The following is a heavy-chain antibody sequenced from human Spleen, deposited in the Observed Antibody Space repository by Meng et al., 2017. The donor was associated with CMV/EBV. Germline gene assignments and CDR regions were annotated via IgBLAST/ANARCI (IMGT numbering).Heavy chain of an antibody. CDR3: ARDSLSGPTVVIAGYGMDV. CDR1: GFDVSTNH. V-gene: IGHV3-66*03. CDR2: IYTCGGT. D-gene: IGHD4-23*01. Sequence: GESLKISCATSGFDVSTNHMSWVRQAPWKGLQWVSVIYTCGGTNYADSVKGRFSISRDNAKNSLNLQMTSLRAEDTAVYYCARDSLSGPTVVIAGYGMDVWGQGTTVTVSS. J-gene: IGHJ6*02.